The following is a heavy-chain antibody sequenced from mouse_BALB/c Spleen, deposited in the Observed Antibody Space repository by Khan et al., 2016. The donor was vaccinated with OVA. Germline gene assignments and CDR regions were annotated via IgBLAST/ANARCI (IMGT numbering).Heavy chain of an antibody. CDR2: IDPENGNT. J-gene: IGHJ2*01. CDR1: GFNIKDYY. CDR3: ARYILHYFDY. D-gene: IGHD1-3*01. Sequence: MQLQQSGTELVRPGASVRLSCTASGFNIKDYYIHWVKQRPDQGLEWIGWIDPENGNTVYDQKFQGKASITADTSSDTAYLQLSSLTSADTAVSYGARYILHYFDYWGQGTTLTDAS. V-gene: IGHV14-1*02.